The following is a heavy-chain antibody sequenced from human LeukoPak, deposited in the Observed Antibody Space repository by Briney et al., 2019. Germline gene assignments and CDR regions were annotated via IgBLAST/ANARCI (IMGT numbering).Heavy chain of an antibody. V-gene: IGHV4-59*01. CDR1: GVSITSYY. D-gene: IGHD5-18*01. Sequence: PSETLSLTCTVSGVSITSYYWSWIRQPPGKGLEWIGHIYYSGSTNYNPSLKSRVTISIDTSKNQFSLRLSSVTAADTAVYYCARGAAGYSYGWGQGTLVTVSS. CDR2: IYYSGST. J-gene: IGHJ4*02. CDR3: ARGAAGYSYG.